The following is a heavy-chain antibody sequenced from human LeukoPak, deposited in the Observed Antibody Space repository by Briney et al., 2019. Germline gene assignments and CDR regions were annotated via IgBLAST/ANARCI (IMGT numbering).Heavy chain of an antibody. CDR1: EFTFSSHA. CDR2: IKFDGSEK. D-gene: IGHD2-2*03. V-gene: IGHV3-7*03. J-gene: IGHJ6*02. Sequence: GGSLGLSCVASEFTFSSHAMNWVRQAPGKGLEWVANIKFDGSEKYYTDSVRGRFTVSRDNAKKSLHLEMSRLRAEDTAVYYCARDGYFFAMDVWGQGTTVTVSS. CDR3: ARDGYFFAMDV.